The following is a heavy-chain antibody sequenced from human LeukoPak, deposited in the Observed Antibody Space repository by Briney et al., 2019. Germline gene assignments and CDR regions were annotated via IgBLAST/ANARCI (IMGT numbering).Heavy chain of an antibody. V-gene: IGHV4-31*03. CDR3: AADAVAVTTSDAFDI. J-gene: IGHJ3*02. CDR2: IYYNGST. D-gene: IGHD4-17*01. CDR1: GGSISSGGYY. Sequence: SQTLSLTCTVSGGSISSGGYYWSWIRQHPGKGLEWIGYIYYNGSTYYNPSLKSRVTISVDTSKNQFSLKLSSVTAADTAVYYCAADAVAVTTSDAFDIWGQGTMVTVSS.